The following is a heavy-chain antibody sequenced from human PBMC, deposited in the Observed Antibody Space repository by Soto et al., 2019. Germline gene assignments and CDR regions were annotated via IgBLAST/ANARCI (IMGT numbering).Heavy chain of an antibody. Sequence: SETLSLTCAVYGGSFSGYYWSWIRQPPGKGLEWIGEINHSGSTNYNPSLKSRVTISVDTSKNQFSLKLSYVTAADTAVYYCARGHSSSSSSWYVYWGQGTLVTVSS. CDR2: INHSGST. CDR3: ARGHSSSSSSWYVY. CDR1: GGSFSGYY. D-gene: IGHD6-13*01. J-gene: IGHJ4*02. V-gene: IGHV4-34*01.